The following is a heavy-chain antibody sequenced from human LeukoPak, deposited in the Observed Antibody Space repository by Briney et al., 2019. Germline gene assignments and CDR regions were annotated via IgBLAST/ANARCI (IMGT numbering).Heavy chain of an antibody. J-gene: IGHJ4*02. D-gene: IGHD5-24*01. Sequence: GGSLRLSCAASGFTFSSNWMHWVRQAPGKGLVWVSCISSDGSSTSYADSVKGRFTISRDNAKNTLYLQMNSLRAEDTAVYYCAAVPRLMAVDYWGQGTLVTVSS. CDR1: GFTFSSNW. CDR2: ISSDGSST. V-gene: IGHV3-74*01. CDR3: AAVPRLMAVDY.